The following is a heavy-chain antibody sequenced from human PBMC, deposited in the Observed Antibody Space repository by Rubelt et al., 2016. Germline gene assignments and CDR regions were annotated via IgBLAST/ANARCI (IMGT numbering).Heavy chain of an antibody. V-gene: IGHV5-10-1*01. CDR1: GYSFTSYW. D-gene: IGHD4-23*01. CDR2: IDPRGPYT. Sequence: EVLLVQSGAEVKKPGESLRISCTGSGYSFTSYWISWVRQMPGKGLEWMGRIDPRGPYTNYSPPCQGHVTISADKSISTAYLQWSSLKAADTAMYYCARHAGDGGNSEDWFDPWGQGTLVTVSS. CDR3: ARHAGDGGNSEDWFDP. J-gene: IGHJ5*02.